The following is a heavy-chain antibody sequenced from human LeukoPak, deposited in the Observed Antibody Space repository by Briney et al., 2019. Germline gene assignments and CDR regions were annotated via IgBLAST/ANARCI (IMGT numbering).Heavy chain of an antibody. Sequence: GGSLRLSCAASGFTFDDYGMSWVRQAPGKGLEWVSGINWNGGSTGYADSVKGRFTISRDNAKNSLYLQMNSLRAEDTAVYYCAKVYCSGGSCYAVGYYYYYMDVWGKGTTVTVSS. J-gene: IGHJ6*03. V-gene: IGHV3-20*04. CDR3: AKVYCSGGSCYAVGYYYYYMDV. D-gene: IGHD2-15*01. CDR1: GFTFDDYG. CDR2: INWNGGST.